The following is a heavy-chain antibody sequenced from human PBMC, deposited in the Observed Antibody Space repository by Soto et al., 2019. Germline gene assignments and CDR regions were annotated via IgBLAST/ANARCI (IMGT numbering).Heavy chain of an antibody. J-gene: IGHJ6*02. Sequence: QVQLVQSGAEVKKPGSSVKVSCKASGGTFSSYAISWVRQAPGQGLEWMGGIIPIFGTANYAQKFQGRVTITADESTSTAYMELSSLRSEDTALYYWARETSRYQQLNRSKGMDVWGQGTTGTVSS. D-gene: IGHD2-2*01. CDR3: ARETSRYQQLNRSKGMDV. CDR2: IIPIFGTA. CDR1: GGTFSSYA. V-gene: IGHV1-69*12.